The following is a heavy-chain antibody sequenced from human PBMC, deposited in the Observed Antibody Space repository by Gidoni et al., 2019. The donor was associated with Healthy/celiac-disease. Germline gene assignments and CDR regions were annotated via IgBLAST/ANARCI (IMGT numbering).Heavy chain of an antibody. J-gene: IGHJ4*02. V-gene: IGHV3-9*01. CDR2: VSWNSGSI. CDR1: GFTFDDYA. CDR3: AKDIRRISAVAGPFDY. D-gene: IGHD6-19*01. Sequence: EVQLVESGGGLVELGRSLRLSCAASGFTFDDYAMHWVRQAPGKGLELVSGVSWNSGSIGYADSVKGRFTISRDNAKNSLYLQMNSLRAEDTALYYCAKDIRRISAVAGPFDYWGQGTLVTVSS.